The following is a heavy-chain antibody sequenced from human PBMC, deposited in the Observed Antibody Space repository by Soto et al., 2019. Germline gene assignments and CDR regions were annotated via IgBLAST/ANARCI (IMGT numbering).Heavy chain of an antibody. D-gene: IGHD5-12*01. J-gene: IGHJ5*02. CDR1: GITFSTYA. CDR2: INAGNGNT. Sequence: QVQLVQSGAEVKKSGASVKVSCKASGITFSTYAIHWVRQAPGQRLEWMGWINAGNGNTRYSQKFQGRVTLTRDTSASTAYMDLSSLRSEDTAIYYCARAISGYVTWGQGTLVTVSS. V-gene: IGHV1-3*01. CDR3: ARAISGYVT.